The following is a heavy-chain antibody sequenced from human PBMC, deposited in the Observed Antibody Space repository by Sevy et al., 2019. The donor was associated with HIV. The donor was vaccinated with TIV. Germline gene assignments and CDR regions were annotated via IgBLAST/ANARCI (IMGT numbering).Heavy chain of an antibody. V-gene: IGHV1-2*02. D-gene: IGHD3-22*01. CDR1: GYTFSVHY. CDR2: INPNTGDT. Sequence: ASVKVSCSTSGYTFSVHYIYWVRQAAGQGLEWMGWINPNTGDTNFSPKFQGRVTMTRDSSINTAYMELSRLTSADTAVYFCARLGYSDPSGQYYGGGADYFDYWGQRTLVTVSS. J-gene: IGHJ4*02. CDR3: ARLGYSDPSGQYYGGGADYFDY.